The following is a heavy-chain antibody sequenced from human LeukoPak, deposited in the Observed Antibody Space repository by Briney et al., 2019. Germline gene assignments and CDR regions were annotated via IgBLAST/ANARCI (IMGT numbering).Heavy chain of an antibody. D-gene: IGHD2-2*01. V-gene: IGHV3-23*01. CDR1: GFTFSSYT. CDR2: ISGSGGST. CDR3: AKAPAATPNWFDP. J-gene: IGHJ5*02. Sequence: GGSLRPSCAASGFTFSSYTMSWVRQAPGKGLEWVSAISGSGGSTYYADSVKGRFTISRDNSNNTLYLQMNSLRAEDTAVYYCAKAPAATPNWFDPWGQGTLVTVSS.